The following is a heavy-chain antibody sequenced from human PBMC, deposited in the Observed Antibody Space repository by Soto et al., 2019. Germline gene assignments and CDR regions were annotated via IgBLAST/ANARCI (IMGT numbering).Heavy chain of an antibody. CDR3: ARSPRSSPYFDF. J-gene: IGHJ4*02. D-gene: IGHD6-13*01. Sequence: XESLTISCQCSGYTFSNFWIGWVRQLPGQGLEWMGIIYPGDHETRYSPSFLGKVTISAETSINTAYLQWSSLEASDSAFYFCARSPRSSPYFDFWGQGALVTVS. CDR1: GYTFSNFW. CDR2: IYPGDHET. V-gene: IGHV5-51*01.